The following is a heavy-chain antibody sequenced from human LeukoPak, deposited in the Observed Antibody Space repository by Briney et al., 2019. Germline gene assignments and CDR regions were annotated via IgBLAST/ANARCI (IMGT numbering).Heavy chain of an antibody. Sequence: GGSLRLSCAASGFTFDDYAMHWVRQAPGKGLEWISGISRNSGSIDYADSVKGRFTISRDNAKNSLYMQMNSLRAEDMALYYCAQGGSGWTRKWFDPWGQGTLVTVSS. D-gene: IGHD6-19*01. CDR2: ISRNSGSI. J-gene: IGHJ5*02. CDR3: AQGGSGWTRKWFDP. V-gene: IGHV3-9*03. CDR1: GFTFDDYA.